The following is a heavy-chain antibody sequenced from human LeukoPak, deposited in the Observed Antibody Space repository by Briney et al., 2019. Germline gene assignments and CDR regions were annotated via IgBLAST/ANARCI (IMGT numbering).Heavy chain of an antibody. V-gene: IGHV3-23*01. D-gene: IGHD6-6*01. CDR3: ARGGLYSSSSGDY. CDR1: GFTFSSYA. CDR2: ISGSGSST. Sequence: PGGSLRLSCAASGFTFSSYAMSWVRQGPGKGLEWVSSISGSGSSTYYADSVKGRFTISRDNAKNTLYLQMNSLRAEDTAVYYCARGGLYSSSSGDYWGQETLVTVSS. J-gene: IGHJ4*02.